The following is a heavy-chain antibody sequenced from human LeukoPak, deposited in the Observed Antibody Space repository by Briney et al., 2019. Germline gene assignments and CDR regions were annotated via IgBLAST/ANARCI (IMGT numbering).Heavy chain of an antibody. CDR3: ARDRAYTWTFDY. CDR2: MSYDGSDK. D-gene: IGHD1-1*01. V-gene: IGHV3-30*03. CDR1: GFIFNTHG. J-gene: IGHJ4*02. Sequence: PGGSLRLSCAASGFIFNTHGMHWVRQAPGKGLEWVAVMSYDGSDKYFADSVEGRFIISRDDSKNMMYLQMNSLRAEDTAVYYCARDRAYTWTFDYWGQGTLVTVSS.